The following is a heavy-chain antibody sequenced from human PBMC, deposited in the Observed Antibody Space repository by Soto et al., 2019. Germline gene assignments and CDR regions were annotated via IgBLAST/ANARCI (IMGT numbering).Heavy chain of an antibody. J-gene: IGHJ6*02. CDR2: INPNSGGT. D-gene: IGHD3-16*01. CDR1: GYTFTGYY. CDR3: ARELRSYSYYYGMDV. Sequence: ASVKVSCKASGYTFTGYYMHWVRQAPGQGLEWMGWINPNSGGTNYAQKFQGRVTMTRDTSISTAYMELSRLGSDDTAGYYCARELRSYSYYYGMDVRGQGTTVTVSS. V-gene: IGHV1-2*02.